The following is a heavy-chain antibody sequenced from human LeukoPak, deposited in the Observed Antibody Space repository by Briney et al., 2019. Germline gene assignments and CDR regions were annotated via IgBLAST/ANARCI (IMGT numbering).Heavy chain of an antibody. J-gene: IGHJ4*02. CDR1: GGSISSSSYY. V-gene: IGHV4-39*07. CDR2: IYYSGST. D-gene: IGHD3-16*02. Sequence: SETLSLTCTVSGGSISSSSYYWGWIRQPPGKGLEWIGSIYYSGSTYYNPSLKSRVTISVDMSENQFSLKLSSVTAADTAVYYCALRDYVWGSYRYTENYFDYWGQGTLVTVSS. CDR3: ALRDYVWGSYRYTENYFDY.